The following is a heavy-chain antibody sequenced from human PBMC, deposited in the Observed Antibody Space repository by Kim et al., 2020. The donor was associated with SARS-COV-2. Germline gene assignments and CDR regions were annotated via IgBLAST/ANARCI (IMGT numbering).Heavy chain of an antibody. CDR1: GGSFSGYY. J-gene: IGHJ3*02. D-gene: IGHD3-22*01. V-gene: IGHV4-34*01. CDR3: ARVPRGYYDSSGYRWTRGYAFDI. CDR2: INHSGST. Sequence: SETLSLTCAVYGGSFSGYYWSWIRQPPGKGLEWIGEINHSGSTNYNPSLKSRVTISVDTSKNQFSLKLSSVTAADTAVYYCARVPRGYYDSSGYRWTRGYAFDIWGQGTMVTVSS.